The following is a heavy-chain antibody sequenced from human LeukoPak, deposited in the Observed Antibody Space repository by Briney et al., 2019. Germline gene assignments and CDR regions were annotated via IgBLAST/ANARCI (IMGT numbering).Heavy chain of an antibody. Sequence: ASEKVPCKASGYTFTSYDINWVRQATGQGLEWMGWMNPNSGNTGYAQKFQGRVTMTRNTSISTAYMELSSLRSEDTAVYYCARGIRDSSGREYFQHWGQGSRVTVSS. D-gene: IGHD3-22*01. V-gene: IGHV1-8*01. J-gene: IGHJ1*01. CDR1: GYTFTSYD. CDR3: ARGIRDSSGREYFQH. CDR2: MNPNSGNT.